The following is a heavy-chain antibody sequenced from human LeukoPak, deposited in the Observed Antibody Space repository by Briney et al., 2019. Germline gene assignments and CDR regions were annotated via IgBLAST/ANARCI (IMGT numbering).Heavy chain of an antibody. V-gene: IGHV4-39*07. J-gene: IGHJ3*02. CDR3: ASSGSYSFHAFDI. Sequence: ESLTLTCTVSGCSVSSTYFYWGRIRQGQGKGLELIVNIYDSGYNYYYPSLKGRVTNSLDTSKNQFSLTLTSVSAADTAVYFCASSGSYSFHAFDIWGQGTIVTVSS. CDR2: IYDSGYN. CDR1: GCSVSSTYFY. D-gene: IGHD1-26*01.